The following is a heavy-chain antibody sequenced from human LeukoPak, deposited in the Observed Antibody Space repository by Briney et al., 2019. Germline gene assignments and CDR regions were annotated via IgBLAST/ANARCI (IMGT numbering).Heavy chain of an antibody. CDR3: ARTPRPLLVVVAVGGFDY. D-gene: IGHD2-15*01. Sequence: SETLSLTCTVSGGSISSSSYYWGWIRQPPGKGLEWIGSIYYSGSTYYNPSLKSRVTISVDTSKNQFSLKLSSVTAADTAVYYCARTPRPLLVVVAVGGFDYWGQGTLVTVSS. CDR1: GGSISSSSYY. CDR2: IYYSGST. J-gene: IGHJ4*02. V-gene: IGHV4-39*07.